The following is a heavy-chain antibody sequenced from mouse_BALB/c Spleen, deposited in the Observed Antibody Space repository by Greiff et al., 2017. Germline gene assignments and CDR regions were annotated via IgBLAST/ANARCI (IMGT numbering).Heavy chain of an antibody. D-gene: IGHD2-1*01. CDR3: ASHGNYEDYYAMDY. J-gene: IGHJ4*01. V-gene: IGHV1S81*02. CDR1: GYTFTSYW. Sequence: VQLQQPGAELVKPGASVKLSCKASGYTFTSYWMHWVKQRPGQGLEWIGEINPSNGRTNYNEKFKSKATLTVDKSSSTAYMQLSSLTSEDSAVYYCASHGNYEDYYAMDYWGQGTSVTVSS. CDR2: INPSNGRT.